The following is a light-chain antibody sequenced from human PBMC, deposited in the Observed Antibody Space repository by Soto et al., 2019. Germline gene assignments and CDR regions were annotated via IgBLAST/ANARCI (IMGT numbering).Light chain of an antibody. Sequence: EIVLTQSPGTLSLSPGERATLSCRASQSVSSNYLAWYQQKSGQAPRLLIYGASTRATGIPARFSGSGSGTEFTLSIGSLQSEDFAVYYCQQYNDWPPTFGQGTKVDIK. J-gene: IGKJ1*01. CDR1: QSVSSN. CDR2: GAS. V-gene: IGKV3-15*01. CDR3: QQYNDWPPT.